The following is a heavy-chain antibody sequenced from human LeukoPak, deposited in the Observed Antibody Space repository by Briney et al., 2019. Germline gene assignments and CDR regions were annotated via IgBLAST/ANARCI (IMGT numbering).Heavy chain of an antibody. CDR2: ISSSSSYI. Sequence: GGSLRLSCAASGFTFSTCSMNWVRQAPGKGLEWVSSISSSSSYIYYADSVKGRFTISRDNAENSLYLQMNSLRAEDTAVYYCARGVSYGSGSYYYFDYWGQGTLVTVSS. J-gene: IGHJ4*02. V-gene: IGHV3-21*01. CDR3: ARGVSYGSGSYYYFDY. CDR1: GFTFSTCS. D-gene: IGHD3-10*01.